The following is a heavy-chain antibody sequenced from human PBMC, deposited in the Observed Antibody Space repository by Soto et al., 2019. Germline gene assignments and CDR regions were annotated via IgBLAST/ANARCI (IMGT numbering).Heavy chain of an antibody. D-gene: IGHD2-15*01. Sequence: VQLVESGGGLVKPGGSLRLSCAASGFTFSNGWMSWVRQAPGKGLEWVGRIKSKIAGGTTDYSAPVKGRFTISRDDSRDTMYLQMNSLRTEDTAVYYCTTDSTQTFDGGPCYSVQTKIHDSWGQGTLVTVSS. J-gene: IGHJ4*02. CDR3: TTDSTQTFDGGPCYSVQTKIHDS. V-gene: IGHV3-15*01. CDR2: IKSKIAGGTT. CDR1: GFTFSNGW.